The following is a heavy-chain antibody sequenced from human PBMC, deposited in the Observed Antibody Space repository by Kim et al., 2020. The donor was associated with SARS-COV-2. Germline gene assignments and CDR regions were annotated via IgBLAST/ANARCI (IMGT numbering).Heavy chain of an antibody. CDR3: ARVGSSGLLR. J-gene: IGHJ3*01. V-gene: IGHV4-34*01. Sequence: STNSNPSLKSRVTISVDTSKNQFSLKLSSVTAADTAVYYCARVGSSGLLRWGQGTMVTVSS. CDR2: ST. D-gene: IGHD3-22*01.